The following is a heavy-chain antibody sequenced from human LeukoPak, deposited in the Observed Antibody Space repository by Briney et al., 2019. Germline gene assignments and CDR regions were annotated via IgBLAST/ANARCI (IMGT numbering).Heavy chain of an antibody. V-gene: IGHV3-23*01. Sequence: GGSLRLSCAASGFTFSSYAMSWVRQAPGKGLEWVSAISGSGGSTYYADPVKGRFTISRDNPKNTLYLQMNSLRAEDTAVYYCAKVSGSYPAGYFDYWGQGTLVTVSS. CDR2: ISGSGGST. CDR3: AKVSGSYPAGYFDY. J-gene: IGHJ4*02. CDR1: GFTFSSYA. D-gene: IGHD1-26*01.